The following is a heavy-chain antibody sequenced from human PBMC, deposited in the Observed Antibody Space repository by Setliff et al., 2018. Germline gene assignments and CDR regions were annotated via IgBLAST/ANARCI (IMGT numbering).Heavy chain of an antibody. J-gene: IGHJ3*01. Sequence: PSETLSLTCTVSGGSIGSGGYYWSWIRQHPGKGLEWIGYIYYSGSTYYNPSLKSRVTVSVDTSKNLFSLKLSSVTAADTAVYYCARVARLVLSRNAFDFWGQGTMVTVSS. CDR2: IYYSGST. CDR1: GGSIGSGGYY. CDR3: ARVARLVLSRNAFDF. V-gene: IGHV4-31*03. D-gene: IGHD2-2*01.